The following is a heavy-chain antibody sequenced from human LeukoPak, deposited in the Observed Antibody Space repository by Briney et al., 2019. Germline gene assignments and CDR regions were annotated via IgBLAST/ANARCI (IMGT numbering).Heavy chain of an antibody. V-gene: IGHV1-18*04. CDR2: ISAYNGNT. J-gene: IGHJ5*02. CDR1: GYTFTDYN. CDR3: ARDKGGSIAVAGTKNWFDP. D-gene: IGHD6-19*01. Sequence: ASVEVSCKTSGYTFTDYNMHWVRQAPGQGLEWMGWISAYNGNTNYAQKLQGRVTMTTDTSTSTAYMELRSLRSDDTAVYYCARDKGGSIAVAGTKNWFDPWGQGTLVTVSS.